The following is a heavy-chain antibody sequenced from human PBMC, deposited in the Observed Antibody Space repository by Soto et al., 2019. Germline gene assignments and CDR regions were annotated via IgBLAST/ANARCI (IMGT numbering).Heavy chain of an antibody. CDR1: GGSISSSSYY. V-gene: IGHV4-39*01. J-gene: IGHJ6*02. CDR2: IYYSGST. CDR3: ARHGLTQYYYGMDV. Sequence: QLQLQESGPGLVKPSETLSLTCTVSGGSISSSSYYWGWIRQPPGKGLEWIGSIYYSGSTYYNPSLKSRVTXXVXTXXNQFSLKLSSVTAADTAVYYCARHGLTQYYYGMDVWGQGTTVTVSS. D-gene: IGHD5-12*01.